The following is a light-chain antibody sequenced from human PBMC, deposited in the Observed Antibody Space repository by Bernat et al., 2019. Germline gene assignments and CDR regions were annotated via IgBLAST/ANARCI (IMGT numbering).Light chain of an antibody. CDR3: SAYVGSYNYV. Sequence: QSALTQPPTASGSPGQSVTISCTGSSRDIGGYRYVSWFQQHPGKAPSLIISAVSKRPSGVPDRFSASKSGSTASLTISGLRAEDEADYFCSAYVGSYNYVFWTGIKVVVL. V-gene: IGLV2-8*01. CDR1: SRDIGGYRY. CDR2: AVS. J-gene: IGLJ1*01.